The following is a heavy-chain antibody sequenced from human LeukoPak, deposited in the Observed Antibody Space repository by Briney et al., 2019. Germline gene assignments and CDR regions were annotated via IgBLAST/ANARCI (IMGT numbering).Heavy chain of an antibody. CDR2: ISGSGSNI. Sequence: TGGSLRLSCAASGFTFSSYEMNWVHQAPGKGLEWVSYISGSGSNIYYADYVKGRFTISRDNAKNSLYLQMNSLRAEDTAVYHCARAMLVGATTFDYWGQGTLVTVSS. J-gene: IGHJ4*02. CDR1: GFTFSSYE. V-gene: IGHV3-48*03. CDR3: ARAMLVGATTFDY. D-gene: IGHD1-26*01.